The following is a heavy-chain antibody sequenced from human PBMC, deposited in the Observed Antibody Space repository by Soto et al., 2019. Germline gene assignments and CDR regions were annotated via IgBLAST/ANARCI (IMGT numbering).Heavy chain of an antibody. J-gene: IGHJ3*02. CDR1: GGSISSYY. V-gene: IGHV4-59*01. CDR3: ARWGSAYCSGDCYAFDI. CDR2: IYYSGST. Sequence: SETLSLTCTVSGGSISSYYWSWIRQPPGKGLEWIGYIYYSGSTNYNPSLKSRVTISVDTSKNQFSLKLSSVTAADTAVYYCARWGSAYCSGDCYAFDIWGQGTMVTVSS. D-gene: IGHD2-21*02.